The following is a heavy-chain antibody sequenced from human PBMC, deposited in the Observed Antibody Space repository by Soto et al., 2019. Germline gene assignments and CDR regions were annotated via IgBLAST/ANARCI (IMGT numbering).Heavy chain of an antibody. Sequence: PGGSLRLACAASGFTFSNYAMSWVRQAPGKGLEWVSTISGNGGSTYYADSVKGRFTISRDNSKNTLFLQINSLRDDDSAVYYCAKRPASIITFDYWGQGTPVPVSS. V-gene: IGHV3-23*01. CDR3: AKRPASIITFDY. D-gene: IGHD2-2*01. CDR2: ISGNGGST. J-gene: IGHJ4*02. CDR1: GFTFSNYA.